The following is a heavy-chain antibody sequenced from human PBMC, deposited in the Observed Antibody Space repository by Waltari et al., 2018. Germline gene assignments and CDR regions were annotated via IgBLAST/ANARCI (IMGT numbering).Heavy chain of an antibody. CDR2: IKSKTDGGTT. V-gene: IGHV3-15*07. CDR1: GFTFSNAW. CDR3: ARDLKQWLDVNYPDY. J-gene: IGHJ4*02. Sequence: EVQLVESGGGLVKPGGSLRLSCAASGFTFSNAWMNWVRQDPGKGLEWVGRIKSKTDGGTTDYAAPVKGRFTISRDNSKNTLYLQMNSLRAEDTAVYYCARDLKQWLDVNYPDYWGQGTLVTVSS. D-gene: IGHD6-19*01.